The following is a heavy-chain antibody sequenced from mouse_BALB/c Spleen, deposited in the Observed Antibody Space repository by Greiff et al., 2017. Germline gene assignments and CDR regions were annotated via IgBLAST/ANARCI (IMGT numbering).Heavy chain of an antibody. D-gene: IGHD2-10*02. J-gene: IGHJ3*01. CDR3: ARAGYGNPFAY. Sequence: EVHLVESGGGLVKPGGSLKLSCAASGFTFSDYYMYWVRQTPEKRLEWVATISDGGSYTYYPDSVKGRFTISRVNAKNNLYLQMSSLKSEDTAMYYCARAGYGNPFAYWGQGTLVTVSA. CDR2: ISDGGSYT. CDR1: GFTFSDYY. V-gene: IGHV5-4*02.